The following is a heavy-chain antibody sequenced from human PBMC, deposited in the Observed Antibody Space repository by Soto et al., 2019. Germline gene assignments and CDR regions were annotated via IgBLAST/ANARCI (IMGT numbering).Heavy chain of an antibody. V-gene: IGHV1-18*01. CDR3: AMVDVYVTPSPQDV. D-gene: IGHD3-16*01. Sequence: QVQLVQSGAEVKNPGASVKVSCKASGYRFTSYGIGWVRQAPGQGLEWMGWINAYNGNTNYAQNLQGRVTLTTDTSTSTAYMELRSLRSNDTAVYYCAMVDVYVTPSPQDVWRQGTTVTVSS. CDR2: INAYNGNT. CDR1: GYRFTSYG. J-gene: IGHJ6*02.